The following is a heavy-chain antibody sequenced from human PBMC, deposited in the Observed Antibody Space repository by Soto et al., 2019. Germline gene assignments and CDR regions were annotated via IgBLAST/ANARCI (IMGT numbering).Heavy chain of an antibody. D-gene: IGHD2-15*01. V-gene: IGHV3-30*18. CDR3: AKGGGRCSGGSCYSNYYYGMDV. CDR1: GFTFSSYG. Sequence: GGSLRLSCAASGFTFSSYGMHWVRQAPGKGLEWVAVISYDGSNKYYADSVKGRFTISRDNSKNTLYLQMNSLRAEDTAVYYCAKGGGRCSGGSCYSNYYYGMDVWGQGTTVTVSS. CDR2: ISYDGSNK. J-gene: IGHJ6*02.